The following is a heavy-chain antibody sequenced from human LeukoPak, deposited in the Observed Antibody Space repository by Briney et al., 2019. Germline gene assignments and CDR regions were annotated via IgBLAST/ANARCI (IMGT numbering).Heavy chain of an antibody. CDR1: GGSISSSNW. D-gene: IGHD3-10*01. J-gene: IGHJ6*02. V-gene: IGHV4-4*02. Sequence: SGTLSLTCAVSGGSISSSNWWSWVRQPPGKGLEWIGEIYHSGSTNYNPSLKSRVTISVDKSKNQFSLKLSSVTAADTAVYYCARGSDGSGSYFPFYYYYGMDVWGQGTTVTVSS. CDR2: IYHSGST. CDR3: ARGSDGSGSYFPFYYYYGMDV.